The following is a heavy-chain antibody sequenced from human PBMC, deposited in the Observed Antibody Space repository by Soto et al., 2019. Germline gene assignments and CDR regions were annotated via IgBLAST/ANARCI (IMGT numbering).Heavy chain of an antibody. J-gene: IGHJ3*02. CDR3: ASPAYDFWSYHGFDI. V-gene: IGHV1-3*01. Sequence: GASVKVSCKASGYTFTSYAMHWVRQAPGQRLEWMGWINAGNGNTKYSQKFQGRVTITRDTSASTAYMELSSLRADDTAVFYCASPAYDFWSYHGFDIWGQGTMVTVSS. D-gene: IGHD3-3*01. CDR2: INAGNGNT. CDR1: GYTFTSYA.